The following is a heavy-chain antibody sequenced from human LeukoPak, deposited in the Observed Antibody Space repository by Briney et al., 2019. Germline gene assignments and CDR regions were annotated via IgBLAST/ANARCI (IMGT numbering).Heavy chain of an antibody. CDR2: ISTIGIT. CDR1: SGSISSSNYY. CDR3: ARDGCGGSCSHYCYYYMDV. V-gene: IGHV4-61*02. D-gene: IGHD2-15*01. Sequence: SETLSLTCTVSSGSISSSNYYWSWIRQPAGKGLEWIGRISTIGITNYNPSLNSRVTISIDTSKNQFSLKLSSVTAADTAVYYCARDGCGGSCSHYCYYYMDVWGKGTTVTISS. J-gene: IGHJ6*03.